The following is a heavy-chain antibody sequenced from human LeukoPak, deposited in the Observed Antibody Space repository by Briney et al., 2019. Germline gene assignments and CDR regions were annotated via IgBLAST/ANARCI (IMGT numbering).Heavy chain of an antibody. V-gene: IGHV3-15*01. CDR1: GFTFSNAW. CDR2: IKSKTDGGTT. Sequence: GGSLRLYCAASGFTFSNAWMSWVRQAPGKGLEWVGRIKSKTDGGTTDYAAPVKGRFTISRDDSKNTLYLQMNSLKTEDTAVYYCTTEADYGDYYFDYWGQGTLVTVSS. D-gene: IGHD4-17*01. J-gene: IGHJ4*02. CDR3: TTEADYGDYYFDY.